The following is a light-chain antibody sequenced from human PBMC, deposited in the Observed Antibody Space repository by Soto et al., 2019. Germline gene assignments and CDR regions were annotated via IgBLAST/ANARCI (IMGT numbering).Light chain of an antibody. Sequence: DIQMTQSPSSLSASVGDRVTMTCRASQRITTHVNWYQQKPGKAPKLLIYAASILQSGVPSRFSGSGSGTDFTLTRSSLQPEDFATYFCQQSYSTPTPPTFGQGNKGEIK. CDR3: QQSYSTPTPPT. J-gene: IGKJ2*01. CDR1: QRITTH. CDR2: AAS. V-gene: IGKV1-39*01.